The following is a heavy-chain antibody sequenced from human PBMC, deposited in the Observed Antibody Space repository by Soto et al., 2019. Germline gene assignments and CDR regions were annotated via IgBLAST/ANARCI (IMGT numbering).Heavy chain of an antibody. V-gene: IGHV4-31*03. J-gene: IGHJ6*02. D-gene: IGHD5-18*01. CDR1: GGSISSGGYY. CDR2: IYYSGST. CDR3: ARDRHTATYYYYGMDV. Sequence: LSLTCTVSGGSISSGGYYWSWIRQHPGKGLEWIGYIYYSGSTYYNPSLKSRVTISVDTSKNQFSLKLSSVTAADTAVYYCARDRHTATYYYYGMDVWGQGTTVTVSS.